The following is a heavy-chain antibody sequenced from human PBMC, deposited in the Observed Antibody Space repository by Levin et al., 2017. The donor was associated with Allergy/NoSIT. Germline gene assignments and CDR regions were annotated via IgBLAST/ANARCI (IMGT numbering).Heavy chain of an antibody. CDR1: GFTFDDYG. CDR2: INWNGGST. V-gene: IGHV3-20*04. CDR3: ARVRGGNGSGWLIY. Sequence: GESLKISCAASGFTFDDYGMSWVRQAPGKGLEWVSGINWNGGSTGYADSVKGRFTISRDNAKNSLYLQMNSLRAEDTALYYCARVRGGNGSGWLIYWGQGTLVTVSS. D-gene: IGHD6-19*01. J-gene: IGHJ4*02.